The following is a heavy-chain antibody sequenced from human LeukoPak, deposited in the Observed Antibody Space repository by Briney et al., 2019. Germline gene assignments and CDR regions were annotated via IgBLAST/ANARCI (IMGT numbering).Heavy chain of an antibody. Sequence: GESLKISCKGSGYSFTSYWIGWVRQMPGKGLEWMGIIYPGDSDTRYSPSLQGQVTISADKSISTAYLQWSSLKASDTAMYYCARQRGYCSNTSCYTDYWGQETLVTVSS. CDR3: ARQRGYCSNTSCYTDY. D-gene: IGHD2-2*02. J-gene: IGHJ4*02. CDR2: IYPGDSDT. CDR1: GYSFTSYW. V-gene: IGHV5-51*01.